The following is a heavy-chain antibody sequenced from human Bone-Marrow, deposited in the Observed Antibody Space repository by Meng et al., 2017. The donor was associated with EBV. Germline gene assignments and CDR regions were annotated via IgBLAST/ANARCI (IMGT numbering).Heavy chain of an antibody. J-gene: IGHJ4*02. V-gene: IGHV1-3*01. CDR1: GYTFTSISFD. CDR3: ARVQHDYAFDY. D-gene: IGHD4-17*01. CDR2: INAGNGNT. Sequence: QVRVVPFGAEVKKPGASVKVSCRASGYTFTSISFDILWEAQDPRHRLEWMGWINAGNGNTTYSLNLQVRVTINTDTSATTVHMELRSLRSEDTAVYYCARVQHDYAFDYWGQGTLVTVSS.